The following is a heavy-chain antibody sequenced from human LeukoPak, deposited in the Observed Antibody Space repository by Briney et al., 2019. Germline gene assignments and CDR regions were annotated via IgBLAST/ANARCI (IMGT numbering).Heavy chain of an antibody. D-gene: IGHD3-3*01. CDR1: GFIFSSYW. CDR3: ARDAFSRISIFGVVSDAFDI. J-gene: IGHJ3*02. Sequence: GGSLRLSCAASGFIFSSYWMTWVRQAPGKGPEWVANIKQDGSEKYYVDSAKGRFTISRDNAKNSLYLQMNSLRVEDTAVYYCARDAFSRISIFGVVSDAFDIWGQGTMVTVSS. CDR2: IKQDGSEK. V-gene: IGHV3-7*01.